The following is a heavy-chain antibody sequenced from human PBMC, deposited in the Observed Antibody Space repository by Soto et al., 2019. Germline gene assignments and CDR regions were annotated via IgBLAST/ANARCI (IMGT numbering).Heavy chain of an antibody. D-gene: IGHD4-4*01. Sequence: SQTLSLPCAISGDRVSSNSAAWTWIRQSPSRGLEWLGRRYYRSKWYNDYAVSVKSRLTNNPDTSKNQFSLQLNSVTPEDTAVYYCARENSNYVGENWFDPWGQGTLVTVSS. CDR3: ARENSNYVGENWFDP. CDR2: RYYRSKWYN. CDR1: GDRVSSNSAA. V-gene: IGHV6-1*01. J-gene: IGHJ5*02.